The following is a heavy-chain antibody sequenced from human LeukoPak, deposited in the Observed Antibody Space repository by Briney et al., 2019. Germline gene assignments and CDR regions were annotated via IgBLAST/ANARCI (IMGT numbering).Heavy chain of an antibody. CDR2: IYTSGST. CDR1: GGSISSYY. V-gene: IGHV4-4*07. J-gene: IGHJ4*02. Sequence: SETLSLTCTVSGGSISSYYWSWIRQPAGKGLEWIGRIYTSGSTNYNPSLKSRVTMSVDRSKNQFSLKLSSVTAADTAVYYCARDSLPGLSGPVPAATRGYFDYWGQGTLVTVSS. CDR3: ARDSLPGLSGPVPAATRGYFDY. D-gene: IGHD2-2*01.